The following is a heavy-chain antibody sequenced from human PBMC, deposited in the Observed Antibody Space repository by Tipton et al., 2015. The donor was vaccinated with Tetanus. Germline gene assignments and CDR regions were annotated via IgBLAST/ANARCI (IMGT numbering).Heavy chain of an antibody. J-gene: IGHJ4*02. V-gene: IGHV3-23*01. CDR3: AKGPSDTGGHYNYYFDY. CDR1: EFIFSDYA. CDR2: ISGSGSSK. D-gene: IGHD5-24*01. Sequence: SEFIFSDYAMGWVRQAPGKGLEWVSAISGSGSSKYYADSVRGRFLISRDNSGNTLFLQRNSLRVEDTAVYYCAKGPSDTGGHYNYYFDYWGQGSLVTVSS.